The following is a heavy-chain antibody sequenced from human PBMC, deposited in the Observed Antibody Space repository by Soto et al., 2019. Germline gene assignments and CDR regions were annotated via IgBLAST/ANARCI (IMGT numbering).Heavy chain of an antibody. CDR3: AKVKVFGDILDYYYGMDV. CDR2: ISGSGGST. Sequence: GGSLRLSCAASGFTFSSYAMSWVRQAPGKGLEWVSAISGSGGSTYYADSVKGRFTISRDNSKNTLYLQMNSLRAEDTAVYYCAKVKVFGDILDYYYGMDVWGQGTTVTVSS. V-gene: IGHV3-23*01. J-gene: IGHJ6*02. CDR1: GFTFSSYA. D-gene: IGHD2-15*01.